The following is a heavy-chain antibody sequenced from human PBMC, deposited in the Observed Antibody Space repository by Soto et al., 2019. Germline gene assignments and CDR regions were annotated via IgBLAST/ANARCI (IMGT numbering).Heavy chain of an antibody. D-gene: IGHD2-15*01. J-gene: IGHJ4*02. V-gene: IGHV3-66*01. CDR3: AYSSGHARFDY. CDR2: IYSSGGT. CDR1: GFTVSSNY. Sequence: GGSLRLSCAASGFTVSSNYMSWVRLAPGRGLEWVSIIYSSGGTYYADSVKDRFTISRDNSRNTLYLQILGLRAEDSAVDYCAYSSGHARFDYWGQGTLVTVSS.